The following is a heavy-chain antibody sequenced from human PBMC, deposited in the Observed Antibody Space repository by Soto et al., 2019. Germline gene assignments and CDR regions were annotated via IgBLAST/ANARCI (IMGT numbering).Heavy chain of an antibody. CDR3: ARDRRGYSYDYYYGMDV. CDR2: IYYSGST. J-gene: IGHJ6*02. Sequence: SETLSLTCTVSGGSISSGGYYWSWIRQHPGKGLEWIGYIYYSGSTYYNPSLKSRVTISVDTSKNQFSLKLSSVTAADTAVYYCARDRRGYSYDYYYGMDVWGQGTTVTVSS. CDR1: GGSISSGGYY. V-gene: IGHV4-31*03. D-gene: IGHD5-18*01.